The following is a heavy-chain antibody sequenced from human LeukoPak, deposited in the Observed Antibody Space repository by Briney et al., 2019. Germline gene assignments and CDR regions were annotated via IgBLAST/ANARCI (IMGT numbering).Heavy chain of an antibody. D-gene: IGHD3-22*01. CDR2: IIHTFGTA. CDR3: AREAYYDSSGYYSDY. Sequence: ASVKVSCKSSGGTFNTYTISWVRQAPGQGLEWMGGIIHTFGTANYAQKFQGRVTMTRDISTSTVYMELSSLRSEDTAVYYCAREAYYDSSGYYSDYWGQGTLVTVSS. CDR1: GGTFNTYT. V-gene: IGHV1-69*05. J-gene: IGHJ4*02.